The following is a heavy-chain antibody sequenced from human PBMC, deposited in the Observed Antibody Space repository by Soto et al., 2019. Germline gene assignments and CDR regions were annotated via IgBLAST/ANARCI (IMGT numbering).Heavy chain of an antibody. V-gene: IGHV3-23*01. CDR2: ISGSGGST. J-gene: IGHJ4*02. Sequence: EVQLLESGGGLVQPGGSLRLSCAASGFTFSSYVMSWVRQAPGKGLEWVSAISGSGGSTYYADSVKGRFTISRDNSKNTLYLQMNSLRAEDTAVYYCAKDRVGSSWYLDYWGQGTLVTVSS. CDR1: GFTFSSYV. D-gene: IGHD6-13*01. CDR3: AKDRVGSSWYLDY.